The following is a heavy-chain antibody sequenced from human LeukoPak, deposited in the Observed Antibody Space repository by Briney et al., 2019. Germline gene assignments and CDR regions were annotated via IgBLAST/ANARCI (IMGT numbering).Heavy chain of an antibody. D-gene: IGHD1-26*01. Sequence: GGSLRLSCAASGFTFSTYAMHWVRQAPGKGLEWVTVISFDGNNKNYADSVKGRFTISRDSSKNTLYLQLNSLRAEDTAVYYCARSPGLVGANYFDYWGQGTLVTVSS. CDR3: ARSPGLVGANYFDY. J-gene: IGHJ4*02. CDR2: ISFDGNNK. V-gene: IGHV3-30*04. CDR1: GFTFSTYA.